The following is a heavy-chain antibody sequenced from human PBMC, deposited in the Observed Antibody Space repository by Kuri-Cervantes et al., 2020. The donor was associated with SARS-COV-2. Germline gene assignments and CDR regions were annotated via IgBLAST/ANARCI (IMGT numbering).Heavy chain of an antibody. CDR2: IIPMLDIT. CDR1: GGSFTSYV. V-gene: IGHV1-69*10. J-gene: IGHJ3*02. Sequence: SVKVSCKASGGSFTSYVFRWVRQAPGQGLEWMGGIIPMLDITTYAQNFQGRLTFTADRATTTVYMEVSGLRSEDTAMYYCASTLWEYSSASEGFAIWGQGTRVT. D-gene: IGHD6-6*01. CDR3: ASTLWEYSSASEGFAI.